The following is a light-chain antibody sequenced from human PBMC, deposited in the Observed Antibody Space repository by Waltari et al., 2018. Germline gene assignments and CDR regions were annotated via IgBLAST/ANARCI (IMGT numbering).Light chain of an antibody. V-gene: IGKV3-20*01. CDR2: DAS. CDR3: QHYVRLPAT. J-gene: IGKJ1*01. CDR1: QSVGRS. Sequence: EIVLTQSPGTLSLSPGERATLACRASQSVGRSLAWYQQNTGQAPRLLIYDASRRATGIPDRFSGSGSGTDFSLTISTLEPEDFAVYYCQHYVRLPATFGQGTKVEI.